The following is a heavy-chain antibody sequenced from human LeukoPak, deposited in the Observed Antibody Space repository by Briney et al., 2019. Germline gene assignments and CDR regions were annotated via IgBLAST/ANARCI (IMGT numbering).Heavy chain of an antibody. V-gene: IGHV3-23*01. Sequence: PGGSLRLSCVASGFTFSSYAMSWVRQAPGKGLEWVSTITSSGGDTFYADSVKGRFTVFRDNAKSTLSLQMNSLRAEDTAIYYCAKYYYDSTSYYRSWGQGTLVTVSS. D-gene: IGHD3-22*01. CDR2: ITSSGGDT. CDR1: GFTFSSYA. J-gene: IGHJ4*02. CDR3: AKYYYDSTSYYRS.